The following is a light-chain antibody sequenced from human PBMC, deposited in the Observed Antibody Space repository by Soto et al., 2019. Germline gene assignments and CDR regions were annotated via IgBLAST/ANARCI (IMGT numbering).Light chain of an antibody. J-gene: IGLJ2*01. CDR2: SNN. V-gene: IGLV1-44*01. CDR1: RYNIGSNT. Sequence: QSVLTQPPSASGTPGQRVNISCSGSRYNIGSNTVNWYQQLPGTAPKLLIYSNNQRPSGVPDRFSGSKSGTSASLAISGLQSEDEADYYCAAWDDSLNGLVFGGGTKVTVL. CDR3: AAWDDSLNGLV.